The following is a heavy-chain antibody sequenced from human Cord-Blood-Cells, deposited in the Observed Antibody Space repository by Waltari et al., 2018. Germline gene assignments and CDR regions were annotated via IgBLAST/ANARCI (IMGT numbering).Heavy chain of an antibody. Sequence: QVQLVQSGAEVKKPGASVKVSCKASGYTFTSYDINWVRQATGQGLEWMGWMNPNSGNTGDAQKCQGRVTITRNTSISTAYMELSSLRSEDTAVYYCARAGSYSSGCDAFDIWGQGTMVTVSS. CDR2: MNPNSGNT. J-gene: IGHJ3*02. V-gene: IGHV1-8*03. CDR3: ARAGSYSSGCDAFDI. D-gene: IGHD6-19*01. CDR1: GYTFTSYD.